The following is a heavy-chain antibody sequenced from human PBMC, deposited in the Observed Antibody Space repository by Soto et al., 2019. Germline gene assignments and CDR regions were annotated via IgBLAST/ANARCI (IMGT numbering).Heavy chain of an antibody. CDR1: GYTFTSYA. V-gene: IGHV1-3*01. CDR3: VSDPDGITDFDY. J-gene: IGHJ4*02. D-gene: IGHD1-7*01. CDR2: INAGNGNT. Sequence: ASVKVSCKASGYTFTSYAMHWVRQAPGQRLEWMGWINAGNGNTKYSQKFQGRVTITSDTSASTAYMELSSLRDEDTAVYFCVSDPDGITDFDYWGQGTQVTVSS.